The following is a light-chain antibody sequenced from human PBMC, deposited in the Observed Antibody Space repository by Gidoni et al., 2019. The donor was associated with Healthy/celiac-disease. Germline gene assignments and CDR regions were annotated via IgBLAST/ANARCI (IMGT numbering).Light chain of an antibody. CDR2: DAS. V-gene: IGKV3-11*01. J-gene: IGKJ4*01. CDR1: QSVRRY. CDR3: QQRSNWPPLT. Sequence: EIVFTHSPPTLSLSPGERATLSCTASQSVRRYLAWYQQKPGQGHRLLIYDASNRATGIPARFSGSGSGTDFTLTIISLEPEDFAVYYCQQRSNWPPLTFGGGTKVEIK.